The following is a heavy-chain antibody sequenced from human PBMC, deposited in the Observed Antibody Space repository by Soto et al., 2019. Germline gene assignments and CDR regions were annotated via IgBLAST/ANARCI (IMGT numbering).Heavy chain of an antibody. CDR3: ARDRPTSSIRARNYYFAMDV. V-gene: IGHV1-18*01. CDR1: GYTFITYG. J-gene: IGHJ6*02. CDR2: ISSSNGNT. D-gene: IGHD6-6*01. Sequence: QVQLVQSGAEVKKPGASVKVSCKASGYTFITYGISWVRQAPGQGLDWMGWISSSNGNTNYAQKLQGRVTMTTDTSTTTAYMELRSLRSDDTAVYYCARDRPTSSIRARNYYFAMDVWGQGTTVTVSS.